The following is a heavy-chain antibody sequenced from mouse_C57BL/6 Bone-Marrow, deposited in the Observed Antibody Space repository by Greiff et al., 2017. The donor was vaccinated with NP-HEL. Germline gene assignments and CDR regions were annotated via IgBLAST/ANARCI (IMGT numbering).Heavy chain of an antibody. V-gene: IGHV5-6*02. CDR2: ISSGGSYT. Sequence: DVKLVESGGDLVKPGGSLKLSCAASGFTFSSYGMSWVRQTPDKRLEWVATISSGGSYTYYPDSVKGRFTIYRDNAKNTLYLQMSSLKSEDTAMYYCARPLFYYYGSFDYWGQGTTLTVSS. CDR3: ARPLFYYYGSFDY. J-gene: IGHJ2*01. D-gene: IGHD1-1*01. CDR1: GFTFSSYG.